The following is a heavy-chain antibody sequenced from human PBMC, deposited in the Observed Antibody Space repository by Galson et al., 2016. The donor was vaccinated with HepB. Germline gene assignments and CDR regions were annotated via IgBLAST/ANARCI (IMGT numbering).Heavy chain of an antibody. J-gene: IGHJ4*02. CDR2: VIPIFGTS. CDR1: GVTFSSYA. D-gene: IGHD2-21*02. V-gene: IGHV1-69*13. Sequence: SVKVSCKASGVTFSSYAITWVRQAPGHGLEWMGGVIPIFGTSSYAQNFQDRLTITSDESSRMVYMELSSLGSEDTAVYYGGRGEGRVVVVTFDYWGQGTRVTVSS. CDR3: GRGEGRVVVVTFDY.